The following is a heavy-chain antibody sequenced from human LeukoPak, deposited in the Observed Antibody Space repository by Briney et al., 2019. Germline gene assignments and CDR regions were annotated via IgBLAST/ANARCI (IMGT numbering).Heavy chain of an antibody. Sequence: GESLKISCKGSGYSFTSYWIGWVRQMPGKGLEWMGIIYPGDSDTRYSPSFQGQVTISADKSISTAYLQWSSLKASDTAMYYCARLPEYYYSSEHPIDYWGQGTLVTVSS. J-gene: IGHJ4*02. CDR2: IYPGDSDT. V-gene: IGHV5-51*01. D-gene: IGHD3-10*01. CDR3: ARLPEYYYSSEHPIDY. CDR1: GYSFTSYW.